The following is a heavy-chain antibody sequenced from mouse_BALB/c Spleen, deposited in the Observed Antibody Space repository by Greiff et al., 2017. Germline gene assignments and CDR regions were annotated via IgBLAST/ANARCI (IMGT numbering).Heavy chain of an antibody. Sequence: EVKLVESGGGFVLPGGSLKLSCAASGFTFSSYGMSWVRQTPDKRLELVATINSNGGSTYYPDSVKGRFTISRDNAKNTLYLQMSSLKSEDTALYYCARPNHYYDYAMDYWGQGTSVTVSS. CDR1: GFTFSSYG. J-gene: IGHJ4*01. CDR2: INSNGGST. D-gene: IGHD1-2*01. V-gene: IGHV5-6-3*01. CDR3: ARPNHYYDYAMDY.